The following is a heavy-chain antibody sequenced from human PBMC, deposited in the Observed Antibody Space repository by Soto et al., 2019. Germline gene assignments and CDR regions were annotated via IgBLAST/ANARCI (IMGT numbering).Heavy chain of an antibody. J-gene: IGHJ4*02. CDR1: GFTFSSYW. Sequence: PGGSLRLSCAASGFTFSSYWMSWVRQAPGKGLEWVAIVTHDGSDKNYADSVKGRFTISRDNSKNTLSLQMNSLRVEDTAVYYCTRDYYGPDYWGQGTLVTVSS. D-gene: IGHD1-26*01. V-gene: IGHV3-7*01. CDR2: VTHDGSDK. CDR3: TRDYYGPDY.